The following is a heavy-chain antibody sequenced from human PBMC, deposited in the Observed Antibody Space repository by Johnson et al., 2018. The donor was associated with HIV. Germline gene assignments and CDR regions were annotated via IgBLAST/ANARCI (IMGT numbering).Heavy chain of an antibody. V-gene: IGHV3-64*01. CDR2: ISKNGDNT. CDR1: GFSFSNYA. J-gene: IGHJ3*01. Sequence: VQLVESGGGVVQPGGSLRLSCAASGFSFSNYAIHWVRQAPGKGLEYVSAISKNGDNTYYASSVEGRFTISRDNSKNTVSLQMGSLRSEDMAVYSCAIPYYYESGAYHWGQGTMVTVSA. D-gene: IGHD3-22*01. CDR3: AIPYYYESGAYH.